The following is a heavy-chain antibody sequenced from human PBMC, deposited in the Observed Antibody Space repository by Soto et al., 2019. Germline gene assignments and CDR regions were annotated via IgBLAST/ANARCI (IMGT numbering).Heavy chain of an antibody. D-gene: IGHD2-21*01. CDR1: GGSISNYS. V-gene: IGHV4-30-2*01. J-gene: IGHJ5*02. Sequence: PSETLSLTCTVSGGSISNYSWSWIRQPPGKGLEWIGYIYHSGNIYYNPSLKSRVTISVDRSKNQFSLKLSSVTAADTAVYYCARIPSPWGQGTLVTVSS. CDR3: ARIPSP. CDR2: IYHSGNI.